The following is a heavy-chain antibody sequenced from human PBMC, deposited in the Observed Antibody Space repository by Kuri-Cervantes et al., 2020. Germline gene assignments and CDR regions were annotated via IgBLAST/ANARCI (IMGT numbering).Heavy chain of an antibody. J-gene: IGHJ4*02. CDR3: AKRLSYNSGNIDY. Sequence: GGSLRLSCTASGITLSNYAISWVRQAPGKGLEWVAGVSGSGDISYCADSVKGRFTISRDNSKNTVYLQIYSLRDEDTAVYYCAKRLSYNSGNIDYWGQGTLVTVSS. CDR1: GITLSNYA. V-gene: IGHV3-23*01. D-gene: IGHD1/OR15-1a*01. CDR2: VSGSGDIS.